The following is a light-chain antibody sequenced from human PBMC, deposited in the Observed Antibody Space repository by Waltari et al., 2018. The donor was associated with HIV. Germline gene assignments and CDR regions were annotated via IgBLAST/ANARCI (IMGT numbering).Light chain of an antibody. J-gene: IGKJ1*01. CDR3: QQSYTAPWT. CDR2: AAS. CDR1: QSINTY. Sequence: DIQMTQSPSSLSASVGDRVTITCRASQSINTYLNWYQQKPGKAPKLLISAASTLQSGVPSRFGGSGSGTDFTLTIISLQPEDSATYFCQQSYTAPWTFGQGTKVEIK. V-gene: IGKV1-39*01.